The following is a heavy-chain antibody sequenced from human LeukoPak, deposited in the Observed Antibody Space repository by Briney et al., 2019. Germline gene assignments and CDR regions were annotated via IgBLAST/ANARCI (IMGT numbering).Heavy chain of an antibody. D-gene: IGHD6-13*01. Sequence: SETLSLNCTVSGGSISSHYWSWIRQPPGQGLEWIGYIYYSGSTNYNPSLKSRVTISVDTSKNQFSLKLSAVTAADTAVYYCARDEGNYFHYMDVWGKGTTVTVSS. V-gene: IGHV4-59*11. CDR1: GGSISSHY. CDR2: IYYSGST. J-gene: IGHJ6*03. CDR3: ARDEGNYFHYMDV.